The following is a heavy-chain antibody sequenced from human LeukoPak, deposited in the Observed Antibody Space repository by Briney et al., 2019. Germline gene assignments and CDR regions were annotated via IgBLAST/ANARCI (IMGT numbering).Heavy chain of an antibody. D-gene: IGHD6-13*01. J-gene: IGHJ4*02. V-gene: IGHV4-4*02. Sequence: SETLSLTCAVSGGSISSSNWWSWVRQPPGKGLEWIGEIYHSGSTNYNPSLKSRVTISVDKSKNQFSLKLSSVTAADTAVFYCARQSYSSSWGSYYFDYWGQGTLVTVSS. CDR1: GGSISSSNW. CDR2: IYHSGST. CDR3: ARQSYSSSWGSYYFDY.